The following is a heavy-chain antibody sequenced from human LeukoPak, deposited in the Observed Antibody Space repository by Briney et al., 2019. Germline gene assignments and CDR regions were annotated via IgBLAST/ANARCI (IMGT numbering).Heavy chain of an antibody. V-gene: IGHV3-11*01. CDR2: ISSSGGTI. Sequence: GGSLRLSCAASGFTFSDYYMSWIRQAPGKGLEGVSYISSSGGTIYYADSVKGRFTISRDNAKNSLYLQMNSLRAEDTAVYYCAKNYYGVRDAFDIWGQGTMVTVSS. CDR3: AKNYYGVRDAFDI. J-gene: IGHJ3*02. CDR1: GFTFSDYY. D-gene: IGHD3-10*01.